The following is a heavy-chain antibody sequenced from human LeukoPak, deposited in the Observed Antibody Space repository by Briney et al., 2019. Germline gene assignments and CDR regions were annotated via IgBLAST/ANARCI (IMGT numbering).Heavy chain of an antibody. CDR1: GFTFSSFW. V-gene: IGHV3-7*01. Sequence: GGSLRLSCVASGFTFSSFWMSWVHQAPGKGLEWVANIKHDGSEKYYVDSVKGRFTISRDNAKNSLYLQMNSLRAEDTAVYYCARGNSGSYYDFFYWGQGALVTVSS. CDR2: IKHDGSEK. D-gene: IGHD1-26*01. CDR3: ARGNSGSYYDFFY. J-gene: IGHJ4*02.